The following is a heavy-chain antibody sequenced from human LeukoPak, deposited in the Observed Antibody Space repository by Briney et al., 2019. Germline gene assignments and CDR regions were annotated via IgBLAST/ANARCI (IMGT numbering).Heavy chain of an antibody. D-gene: IGHD5-24*01. CDR3: ARALLVRNGYNYSPNYFDY. J-gene: IGHJ4*02. V-gene: IGHV3-64*01. CDR2: ISNSGGST. Sequence: GGSLRLSCVASGFIFSRYGMHWVRQAPGKGLEYVSAISNSGGSTYYANSVKGRFTISRDNSKNTLYLQMNSLRAEDTAVYYCARALLVRNGYNYSPNYFDYWGQGTLVTVSS. CDR1: GFIFSRYG.